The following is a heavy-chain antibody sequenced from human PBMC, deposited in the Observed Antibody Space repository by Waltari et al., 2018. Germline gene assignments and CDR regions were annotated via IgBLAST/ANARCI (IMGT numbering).Heavy chain of an antibody. J-gene: IGHJ4*02. CDR3: AKDFSGSHITMVVSG. V-gene: IGHV3-23*04. Sequence: EVQLVESGGGLVQPGGSLRLSCAASGLPFSSYAMSWVRQAPGKGLEWVSAISGSGGSTYYADSVKGRFTISRDNSKNTLYLQMNSLRAEDTAVYYCAKDFSGSHITMVVSGWGQGTLVTVSS. CDR1: GLPFSSYA. D-gene: IGHD3-10*01. CDR2: ISGSGGST.